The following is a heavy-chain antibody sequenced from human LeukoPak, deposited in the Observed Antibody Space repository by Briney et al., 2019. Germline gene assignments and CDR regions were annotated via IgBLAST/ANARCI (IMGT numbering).Heavy chain of an antibody. CDR2: ISSSSSYI. D-gene: IGHD4-11*01. CDR1: GFPLSSNS. J-gene: IGHJ6*03. Sequence: PGGPLNPSWAASGFPLSSNSLNWVRQAQGKGLDGVSSISSSSSYIYYADSVKGRFTISRDNAKNSLYLQMNSLRAEDTAVYYCARDYSNYGFNYYMDVWGKGTTVTVSS. CDR3: ARDYSNYGFNYYMDV. V-gene: IGHV3-21*01.